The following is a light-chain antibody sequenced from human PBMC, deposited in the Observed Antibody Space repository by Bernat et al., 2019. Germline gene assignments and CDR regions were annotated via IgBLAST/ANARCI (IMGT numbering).Light chain of an antibody. Sequence: DTLLTQSPGTLSLSPGERATLSCRASRSLNSNYLAWFQHKPGQSPRLLIYGASSRASAVPDRFTGSGSETDFTLTLDRLDPEDSAVYYCHQYGSLPFTFGQGTKLEIQ. CDR3: HQYGSLPFT. CDR1: RSLNSNY. J-gene: IGKJ2*01. V-gene: IGKV3-20*01. CDR2: GAS.